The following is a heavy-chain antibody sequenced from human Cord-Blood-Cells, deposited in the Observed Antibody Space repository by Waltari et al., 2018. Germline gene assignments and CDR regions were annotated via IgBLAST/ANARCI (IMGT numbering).Heavy chain of an antibody. Sequence: QVQLVQSGAEVKKPGSSVKVSCKASGGTFSSYAISWVRQAPGQGLEWMGGIIPLFGTANYAQKFQGRVTITADESTSTAYMELSSLRSEDTAVYYCARQYCGGDCYSGFTFDYWGQGTLVTVSS. V-gene: IGHV1-69*01. CDR3: ARQYCGGDCYSGFTFDY. J-gene: IGHJ4*02. D-gene: IGHD2-21*01. CDR2: IIPLFGTA. CDR1: GGTFSSYA.